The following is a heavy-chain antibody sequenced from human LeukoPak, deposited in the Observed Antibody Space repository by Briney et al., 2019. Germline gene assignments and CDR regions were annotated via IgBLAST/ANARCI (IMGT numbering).Heavy chain of an antibody. CDR3: ARHLRSYYYDSSGYHDAFDI. Sequence: HGESLKISCKGSGYSFTSYWLGWVRQMPGEGLEWMGIIFPGDSDTRYSPSFQGQVTISADKSISTAYLQWSSLKASDTAMYYCARHLRSYYYDSSGYHDAFDIWGQGTMVTVSS. CDR2: IFPGDSDT. CDR1: GYSFTSYW. V-gene: IGHV5-51*01. D-gene: IGHD3-22*01. J-gene: IGHJ3*02.